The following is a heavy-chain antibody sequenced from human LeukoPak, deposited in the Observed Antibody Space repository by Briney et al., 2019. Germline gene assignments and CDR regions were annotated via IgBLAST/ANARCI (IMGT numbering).Heavy chain of an antibody. D-gene: IGHD3-22*01. V-gene: IGHV3-23*01. Sequence: GGSLRLSCAASGFTFSSYAMSWVRQALGKGLEWVSAISGSGGSTYYADSVKGRFTISRDNSKNTLYLQMNSLRAEDTALYYCVRGSRYYYDSSDYFGYWGQGTLVTVSS. CDR1: GFTFSSYA. CDR2: ISGSGGST. J-gene: IGHJ4*02. CDR3: VRGSRYYYDSSDYFGY.